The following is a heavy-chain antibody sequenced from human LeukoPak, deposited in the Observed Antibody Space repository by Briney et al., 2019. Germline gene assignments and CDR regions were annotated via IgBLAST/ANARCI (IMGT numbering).Heavy chain of an antibody. V-gene: IGHV3-23*01. CDR2: ISRIGGST. CDR1: GFIFSNYA. J-gene: IGHJ4*02. Sequence: GGSLRLSCAASGFIFSNYALAWVRQAPGKGLEWVSGISRIGGSTHYADSVKGRFTISRDNSKNILYLQMNSLRAEDTALYYCARRSGIAVAGAFDYWGQGTLVTVSS. D-gene: IGHD6-19*01. CDR3: ARRSGIAVAGAFDY.